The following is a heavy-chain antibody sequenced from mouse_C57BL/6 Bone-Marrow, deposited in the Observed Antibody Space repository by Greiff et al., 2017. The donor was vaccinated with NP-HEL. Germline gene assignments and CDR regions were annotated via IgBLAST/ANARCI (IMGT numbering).Heavy chain of an antibody. CDR3: AKGHGYDYYYAMDY. Sequence: VQLQQSGPELVKPGASVKISCKASGYAFSSSWMNWVKQRPGKGLEWIGRIYPGDGDTNYNGKFKGKATLTADKSSSTAYMQLSSLTSEDSAVYFCAKGHGYDYYYAMDYWGQGTSVTVSS. CDR1: GYAFSSSW. D-gene: IGHD2-2*01. CDR2: IYPGDGDT. V-gene: IGHV1-82*01. J-gene: IGHJ4*01.